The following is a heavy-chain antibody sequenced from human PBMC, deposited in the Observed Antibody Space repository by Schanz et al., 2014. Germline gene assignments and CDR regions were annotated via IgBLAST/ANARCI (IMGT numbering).Heavy chain of an antibody. CDR3: ASVIMVAGNHRDGRDV. D-gene: IGHD6-19*01. V-gene: IGHV3-11*05. J-gene: IGHJ6*02. Sequence: VQLVESGGGLVKPGGSLRLSCAASGFTFSDYYMTWMRQAPGKGLEWISYISNSGTYTKYADSVKGRFVISRDNARSSLYLQMSSLRGGDTAVYDCASVIMVAGNHRDGRDVWGQGTTVIVSS. CDR2: ISNSGTYT. CDR1: GFTFSDYY.